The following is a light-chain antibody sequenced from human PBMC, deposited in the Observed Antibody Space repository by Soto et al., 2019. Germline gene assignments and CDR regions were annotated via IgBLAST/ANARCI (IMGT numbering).Light chain of an antibody. Sequence: IQMTQSPSSLSASVGDRVTITCRASQSISSYLNWYQQKPGKAPNLLIYKASSLEGGVPSRFSGSGSGTDFTLTISSLQPEDFATYYCQQLNSYPLTFGGGSKVDI. J-gene: IGKJ4*01. CDR2: KAS. CDR1: QSISSY. CDR3: QQLNSYPLT. V-gene: IGKV1-13*02.